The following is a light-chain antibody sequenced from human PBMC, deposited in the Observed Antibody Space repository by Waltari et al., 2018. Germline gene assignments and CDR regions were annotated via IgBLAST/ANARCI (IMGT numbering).Light chain of an antibody. CDR1: QRISSW. Sequence: DIQMTQSPSTLSASVGDRITITCRTSQRISSWLAWYQQKPGKAPKLLIYKASSLERDVPSRFSGSGSGTEFTLTISSLQPDDFATFYCQHYSSYPPTFGGGTKVEIK. CDR3: QHYSSYPPT. V-gene: IGKV1-5*03. CDR2: KAS. J-gene: IGKJ4*01.